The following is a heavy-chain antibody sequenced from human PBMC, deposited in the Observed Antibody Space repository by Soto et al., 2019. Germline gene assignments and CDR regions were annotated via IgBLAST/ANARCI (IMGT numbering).Heavy chain of an antibody. CDR2: IKQDGSEK. CDR3: ARQYDFIWGSYPIDY. CDR1: GFTFSSCW. V-gene: IGHV3-7*01. Sequence: GGSLRFSCAASGFTFSSCWMSWVRQAPGKGLEWVAKIKQDGSEKYYVDSVKGRFTISRDNAENSLYLQMNSLRAEDTAVYYCARQYDFIWGSYPIDYWGLGTLVTVSS. D-gene: IGHD3-16*02. J-gene: IGHJ4*02.